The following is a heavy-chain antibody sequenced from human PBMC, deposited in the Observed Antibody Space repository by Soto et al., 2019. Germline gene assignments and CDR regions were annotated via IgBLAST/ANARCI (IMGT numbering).Heavy chain of an antibody. CDR3: AKDSLSWPYYYYMDV. CDR2: ISGSGGST. D-gene: IGHD6-13*01. Sequence: GGSLRLSCAASGFTFSSYAMSWVRQAPGKGLEWVSAISGSGGSTYYADSVKGRFTISRDNSKNTLYLQMNSLRAEDTAVYYCAKDSLSWPYYYYMDVWGKGTTVTVSS. CDR1: GFTFSSYA. V-gene: IGHV3-23*01. J-gene: IGHJ6*03.